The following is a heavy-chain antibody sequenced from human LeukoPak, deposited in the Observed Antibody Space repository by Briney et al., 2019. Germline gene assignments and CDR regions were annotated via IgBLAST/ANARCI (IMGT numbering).Heavy chain of an antibody. CDR3: AREGVYYNSGSFYFDY. CDR2: INAGNGNT. CDR1: GYTFTTYP. D-gene: IGHD3-10*01. J-gene: IGHJ4*02. V-gene: IGHV1-3*01. Sequence: GASVKVSCKVSGYTFTTYPMPWLRQAPGQGLEWMGWINAGNGNTKYSQRFQDRVTITRDTSANIVYMELSSLRSEDTAVYYCAREGVYYNSGSFYFDYWGQGTLVTVSS.